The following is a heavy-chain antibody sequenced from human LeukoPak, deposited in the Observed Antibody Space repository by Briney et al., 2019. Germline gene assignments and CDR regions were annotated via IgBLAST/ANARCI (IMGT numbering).Heavy chain of an antibody. Sequence: PSETLTLPCTVSGGSISSYYWSWIRQPPGKGLEWIGYIYYSGSTNYNPSLKSRVTISVDTSKNQFSLKLSSVTAADTAVYYCARHFAFSYYYMDVWGKGTTVTVSS. CDR2: IYYSGST. CDR1: GGSISSYY. V-gene: IGHV4-59*08. J-gene: IGHJ6*03. CDR3: ARHFAFSYYYMDV.